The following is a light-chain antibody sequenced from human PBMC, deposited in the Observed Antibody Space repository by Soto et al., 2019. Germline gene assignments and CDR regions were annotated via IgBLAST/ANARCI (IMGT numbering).Light chain of an antibody. J-gene: IGKJ1*01. CDR2: GAS. Sequence: EIVLTQSPGTLSLSPGERATLSCRASQSVSSSYLAWYQQKPGQATSLLIYGASSRATVIPYRFSGRGSGTDFTRTSSRLETEYFVMYYCRQYGRSPVTFGQGTKVEIK. CDR1: QSVSSSY. CDR3: RQYGRSPVT. V-gene: IGKV3-20*01.